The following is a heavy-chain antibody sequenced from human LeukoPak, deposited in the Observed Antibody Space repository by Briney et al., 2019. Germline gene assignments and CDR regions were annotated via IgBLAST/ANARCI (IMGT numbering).Heavy chain of an antibody. D-gene: IGHD6-6*01. CDR3: ARDRGLVNDY. Sequence: GGSLRLSCAASGFTFSSYWMHWVRQVPGKGLVWVSHINRDGTTTTYADSVKGRFTISRDNAANTLFLQMNSLRVEDTAVYYCARDRGLVNDYWGQGTLVAVSS. V-gene: IGHV3-74*01. CDR2: INRDGTTT. J-gene: IGHJ4*02. CDR1: GFTFSSYW.